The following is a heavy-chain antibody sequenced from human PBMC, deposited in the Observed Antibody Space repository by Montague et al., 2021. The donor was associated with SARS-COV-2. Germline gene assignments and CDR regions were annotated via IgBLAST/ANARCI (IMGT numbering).Heavy chain of an antibody. CDR3: AKGQMSVAENFQH. CDR2: IYNGGLDT. Sequence: SLRLSCAASGFTFRSYSMNWVRQAPGKGLEWVSLIYNGGLDTFYADSVEGRFTISRDNSNNMLYLQMSSLRAEDTAVYYCAKGQMSVAENFQHWGQGTLVTVSS. J-gene: IGHJ1*01. CDR1: GFTFRSYS. V-gene: IGHV3-23*03.